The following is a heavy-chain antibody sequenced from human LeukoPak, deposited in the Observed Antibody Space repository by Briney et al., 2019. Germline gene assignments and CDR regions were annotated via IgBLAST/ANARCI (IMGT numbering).Heavy chain of an antibody. D-gene: IGHD5-24*01. CDR3: ARERDGRFFDY. V-gene: IGHV3-7*01. Sequence: TGGSLRLSCEASGLIFRSYWMSWVRQAPGKGLEWVANINQDGSEKYFVDSVRGRFTISRDNAKNSLHLQMNTLRAEDTAVYYCARERDGRFFDYWGQGTLVSVSS. CDR2: INQDGSEK. J-gene: IGHJ4*02. CDR1: GLIFRSYW.